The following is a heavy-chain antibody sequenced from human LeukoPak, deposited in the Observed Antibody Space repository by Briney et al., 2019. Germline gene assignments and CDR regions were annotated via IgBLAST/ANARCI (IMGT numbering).Heavy chain of an antibody. V-gene: IGHV3-48*02. Sequence: GGSLRLSCAASGFTFSSHTMNWVRQAPGKGLEWVSSISSTSNTIYYADSVKGRFTISRDNAKNSLYLQMNSLRDEDTAVYYCARGGYCSGGTCYLFNAFDIWGQGTTVTVSS. D-gene: IGHD2-15*01. CDR2: ISSTSNTI. J-gene: IGHJ3*02. CDR3: ARGGYCSGGTCYLFNAFDI. CDR1: GFTFSSHT.